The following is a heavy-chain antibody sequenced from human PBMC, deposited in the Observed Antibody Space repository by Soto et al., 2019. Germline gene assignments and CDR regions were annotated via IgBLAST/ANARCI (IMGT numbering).Heavy chain of an antibody. V-gene: IGHV5-51*01. CDR3: ARYGYSSSWYPPLSYYYGMDV. Sequence: GESLKISCKGSGYSFTNYWIGWVRQMPGKGLEWMGMIYPGDSDTRYSPSFQGQVTISADKSISTAYLQWSSLKASDTAMYYCARYGYSSSWYPPLSYYYGMDVWGQGTTVTVSS. J-gene: IGHJ6*02. CDR1: GYSFTNYW. CDR2: IYPGDSDT. D-gene: IGHD6-13*01.